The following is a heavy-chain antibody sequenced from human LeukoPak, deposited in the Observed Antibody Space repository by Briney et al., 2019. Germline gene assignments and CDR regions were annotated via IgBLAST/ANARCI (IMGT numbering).Heavy chain of an antibody. V-gene: IGHV1-2*02. J-gene: IGHJ4*02. Sequence: ASVKVSCKASGYTFTGYYMHWVRQAPGQGLEWMGWINPNSGGTNYAQKFQGRVTMTRDTSISTAYMELSRLRSDDTAVYYCARSPLITGTTSGDYWGQGTLVTVSS. CDR3: ARSPLITGTTSGDY. D-gene: IGHD1-7*01. CDR1: GYTFTGYY. CDR2: INPNSGGT.